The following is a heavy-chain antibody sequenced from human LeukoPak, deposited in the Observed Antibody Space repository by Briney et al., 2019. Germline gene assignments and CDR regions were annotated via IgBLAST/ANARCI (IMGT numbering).Heavy chain of an antibody. CDR1: EGSVGSGCYS. CDR2: IYHSGST. D-gene: IGHD3-10*01. CDR3: ARRVLGSGDAFDI. Sequence: ALAPHTAIAEGSVGSGCYSRSWMRQPKRKGLEWIGYIYHSGSTYYNPSLKSRVTISVDRSKNQFSLKLSSVTAADTAVYYCARRVLGSGDAFDIWGQGTMVTVSS. V-gene: IGHV4-30-2*01. J-gene: IGHJ3*02.